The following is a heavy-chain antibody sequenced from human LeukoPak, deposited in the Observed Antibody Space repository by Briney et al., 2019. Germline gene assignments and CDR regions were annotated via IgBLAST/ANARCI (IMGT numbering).Heavy chain of an antibody. V-gene: IGHV4-38-2*02. CDR3: ARDSSWWELRARPNWFDP. J-gene: IGHJ5*02. CDR2: IYHSGST. CDR1: GYSITSGYY. Sequence: NPSETLSLTCTVSGYSITSGYYWGWIRQPPGKGLEWIGSIYHSGSTHYNPSLKSRVTISVDTSKNQFPLKLRSVTAADTAVYYCARDSSWWELRARPNWFDPWGQGTLVTVSS. D-gene: IGHD1-26*01.